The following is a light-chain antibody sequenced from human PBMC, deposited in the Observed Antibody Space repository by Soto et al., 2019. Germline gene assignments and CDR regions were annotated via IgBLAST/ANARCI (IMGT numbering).Light chain of an antibody. CDR3: QHYDSARWT. Sequence: EIVLTQSPGTLSLSPGERATLSCRASQSVSGSYLAWYQQKPGQAPRLLIYGASRRATGIPDRFSGSGSGTDFSLTISRLAPEDFAVYYCQHYDSARWTFGLGT. CDR2: GAS. CDR1: QSVSGSY. V-gene: IGKV3-20*01. J-gene: IGKJ1*01.